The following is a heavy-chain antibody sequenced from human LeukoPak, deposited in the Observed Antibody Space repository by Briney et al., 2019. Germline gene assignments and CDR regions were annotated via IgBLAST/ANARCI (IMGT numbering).Heavy chain of an antibody. J-gene: IGHJ2*01. Sequence: GGSLRLSCEASGFTLGTFGMAWVRQSPGKGLQWVSGITGSSTWTYYAASVKGRFTVSRDNSQNTLHLQMNSLRADDTAVYYCTRELVSSGTGYFDLWGRGTLVTVSS. V-gene: IGHV3-23*01. CDR3: TRELVSSGTGYFDL. CDR2: ITGSSTWT. CDR1: GFTLGTFG. D-gene: IGHD3-10*01.